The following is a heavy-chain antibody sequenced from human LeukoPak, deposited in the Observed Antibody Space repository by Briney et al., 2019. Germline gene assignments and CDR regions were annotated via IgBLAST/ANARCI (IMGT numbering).Heavy chain of an antibody. CDR2: IFYNGNT. CDR1: GGSISSYY. J-gene: IGHJ4*02. Sequence: SETLSLTCAVSGGSISSYYWSRLRQPPGKGLEWLGYIFYNGNTNYNPSLRSRVTMSLDTSKNQFSLKLTSVTAADTAVYYCARDGAYGSGSYYPFDYWGQGTLVTVSS. D-gene: IGHD3-10*01. CDR3: ARDGAYGSGSYYPFDY. V-gene: IGHV4-59*01.